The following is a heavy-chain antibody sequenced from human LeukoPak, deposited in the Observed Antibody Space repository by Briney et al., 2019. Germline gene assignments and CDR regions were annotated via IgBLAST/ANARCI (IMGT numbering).Heavy chain of an antibody. J-gene: IGHJ4*02. CDR2: ISSSGSTI. CDR1: GFTFSSYG. CDR3: ARAGYSSGPLGH. V-gene: IGHV3-48*04. D-gene: IGHD6-19*01. Sequence: GGSLRLSCAASGFTFSSYGMHWVRQAPGKGLEWVSYISSSGSTINYADSVKGRFTISRDNAKSSLYLQMNSLRAEDTAVYYCARAGYSSGPLGHWGQGSLVTVSS.